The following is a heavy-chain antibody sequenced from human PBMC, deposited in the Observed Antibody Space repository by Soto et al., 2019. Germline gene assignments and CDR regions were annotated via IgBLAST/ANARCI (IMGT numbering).Heavy chain of an antibody. CDR3: AGWMVLTGTRGYYYYGMDV. D-gene: IGHD1-7*01. Sequence: ASVKVSCKASGGTFSSYAISWVRQAPGQGLEWMGGIIPIFGTANYAQKFQGRVTITADESTSTAYMELSSLRSEDTAVYYCAGWMVLTGTRGYYYYGMDVWGQGTTVTVSS. J-gene: IGHJ6*02. CDR1: GGTFSSYA. CDR2: IIPIFGTA. V-gene: IGHV1-69*13.